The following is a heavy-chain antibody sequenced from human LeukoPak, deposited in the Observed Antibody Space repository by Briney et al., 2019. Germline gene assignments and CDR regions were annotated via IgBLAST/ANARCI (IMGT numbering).Heavy chain of an antibody. Sequence: GASVKVSCKASGYTFTNYNINWVRQATGQGLEWMGWINPNIGNTGYAQKFQGRVTITRNTSISTAYMELSSLRSEDTAVYYCARGRCVGSTSCYYFDYWGQGTLVTVSS. J-gene: IGHJ4*02. CDR3: ARGRCVGSTSCYYFDY. CDR1: GYTFTNYN. V-gene: IGHV1-8*03. CDR2: INPNIGNT. D-gene: IGHD2-2*01.